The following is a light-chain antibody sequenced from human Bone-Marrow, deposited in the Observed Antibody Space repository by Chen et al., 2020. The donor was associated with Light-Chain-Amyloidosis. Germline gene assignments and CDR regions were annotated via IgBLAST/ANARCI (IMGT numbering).Light chain of an antibody. CDR3: QVWGRSSDRPV. CDR1: NIGSTS. CDR2: DDS. Sequence: SYVLTQPSSVSVAPGQTATIAWGGNNIGSTSVHWYQKTPGQAPLLFVYDDSDRPSGIPERLTGSDSGNTATLTIRRVEAGDEDDYYCQVWGRSSDRPVFGGGTKLTVL. J-gene: IGLJ3*02. V-gene: IGLV3-21*02.